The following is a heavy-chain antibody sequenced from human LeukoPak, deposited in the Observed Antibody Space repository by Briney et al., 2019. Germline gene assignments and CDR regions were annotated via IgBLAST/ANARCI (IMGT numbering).Heavy chain of an antibody. V-gene: IGHV3-30*18. CDR3: AKVFDFWSGYHNYGMDV. Sequence: PGGSLRLSCAASGFTFSSYGMHWVRQAPGKGLEWVAVISYDGSNKYYADSVKGRFTISRDNSKNTLYLQMNSLRAEDTAVYYCAKVFDFWSGYHNYGMDVWGQGTTVTVSS. CDR2: ISYDGSNK. D-gene: IGHD3-3*01. CDR1: GFTFSSYG. J-gene: IGHJ6*02.